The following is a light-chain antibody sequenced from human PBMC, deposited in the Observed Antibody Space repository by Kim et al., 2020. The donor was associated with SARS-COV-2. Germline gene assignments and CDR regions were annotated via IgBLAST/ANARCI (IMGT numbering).Light chain of an antibody. J-gene: IGLJ2*01. CDR1: NIENKN. CDR2: RDK. Sequence: SYELTQPLSVSVALGQMATIPCGGNNIENKNVHWYHQRPGQAPVLVMYRDKKRPSGIPERLSGSNSGNTATLTISRVEAGDEGDHYCQLWDSRTLVFGGG. CDR3: QLWDSRTLV. V-gene: IGLV3-9*01.